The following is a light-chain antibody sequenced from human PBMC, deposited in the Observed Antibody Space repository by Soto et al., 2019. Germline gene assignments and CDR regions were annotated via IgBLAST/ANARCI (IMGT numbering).Light chain of an antibody. CDR2: GAS. CDR1: QNIGSN. V-gene: IGKV3D-15*01. Sequence: EIVMTQSPATLSVSPGERATLSCTASQNIGSNLAWYQQKPGQAPRLLIYGASTRATGTPARFSGSGSGTEFTFTFSSLQSEDFALFHCQQYNTWPLTFGGGTKVDIK. CDR3: QQYNTWPLT. J-gene: IGKJ4*01.